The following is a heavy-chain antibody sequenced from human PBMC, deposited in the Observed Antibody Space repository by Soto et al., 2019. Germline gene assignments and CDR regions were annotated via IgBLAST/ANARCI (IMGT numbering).Heavy chain of an antibody. Sequence: EVQVLESGGGSVQPGGSLRLSCAASGFTFSNFAMSWGRHAPGKGLEWVSEISGSTGTTYYADSVKGRFIISRDNSKNTLHLQMNSLRDEDTAVYYGAKDTSSSPYYMDVWGKGITVTVSS. CDR2: ISGSTGTT. CDR1: GFTFSNFA. V-gene: IGHV3-23*01. CDR3: AKDTSSSPYYMDV. D-gene: IGHD2-2*01. J-gene: IGHJ6*03.